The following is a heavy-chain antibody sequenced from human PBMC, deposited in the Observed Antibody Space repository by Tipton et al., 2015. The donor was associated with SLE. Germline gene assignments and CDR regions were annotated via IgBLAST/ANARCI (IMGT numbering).Heavy chain of an antibody. CDR1: GGSFSGYY. Sequence: TLSLTCAVYGGSFSGYYWSWIRQPPGKGLEWIGEINHSGSTNYNPSLKSRVTISVDTSKNQFSLKLSSVTAADTAVYYCARGTAVNRGHFDYWGQGTLVTVSS. D-gene: IGHD4-17*01. CDR2: INHSGST. V-gene: IGHV4-34*01. J-gene: IGHJ4*02. CDR3: ARGTAVNRGHFDY.